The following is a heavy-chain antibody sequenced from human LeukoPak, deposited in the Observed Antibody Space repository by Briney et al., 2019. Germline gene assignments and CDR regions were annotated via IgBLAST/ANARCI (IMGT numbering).Heavy chain of an antibody. V-gene: IGHV3-20*04. J-gene: IGHJ4*02. CDR3: ASPMVRGVIPGKYYFDY. CDR1: GFTFDDYG. CDR2: INWNGGST. Sequence: GGSLRLSCAASGFTFDDYGMSWVRQAPGKGLEWVSGINWNGGSTGYADSVKGRFTISRDNSKNTLYLQMNSLRAEDTAVYYCASPMVRGVIPGKYYFDYWGQGTLVTVSS. D-gene: IGHD3-10*01.